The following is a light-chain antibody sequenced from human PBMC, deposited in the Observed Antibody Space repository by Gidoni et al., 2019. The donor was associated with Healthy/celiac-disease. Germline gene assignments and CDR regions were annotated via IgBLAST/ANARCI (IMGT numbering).Light chain of an antibody. V-gene: IGLV2-14*01. CDR1: SSDVGGYNY. CDR3: SSYTSSSTRV. CDR2: DVS. Sequence: QSALTQPASVSGSPGPSITISCTGTSSDVGGYNYVSWYQQHPGKAPKLMIYDVSNRPSGVSNRFSGSKSGNTASLTISGHQAEDEADYYCSSYTSSSTRVFGGGTKLTVL. J-gene: IGLJ2*01.